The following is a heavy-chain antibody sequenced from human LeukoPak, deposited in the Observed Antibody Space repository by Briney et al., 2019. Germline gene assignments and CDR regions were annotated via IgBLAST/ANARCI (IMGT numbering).Heavy chain of an antibody. CDR2: ISDSGDRT. V-gene: IGHV3-23*01. J-gene: IGHJ4*02. CDR3: AKTETTGTTYYFDY. Sequence: GGSLRLSCAASGFTLSAYAMSWVRQTPGKGVEWVSIISDSGDRTYYADSVKGRFTISRDNSKNTQYLQMNSLRADDTAIYYCAKTETTGTTYYFDYWGQGTLVTVSS. D-gene: IGHD1-7*01. CDR1: GFTLSAYA.